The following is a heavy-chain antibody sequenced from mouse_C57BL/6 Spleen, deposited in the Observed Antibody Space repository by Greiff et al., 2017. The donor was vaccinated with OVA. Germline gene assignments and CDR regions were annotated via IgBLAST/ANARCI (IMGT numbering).Heavy chain of an antibody. D-gene: IGHD1-1*01. CDR2: INPNYGTT. J-gene: IGHJ1*03. V-gene: IGHV1-39*01. CDR3: ARDYYGSSDVYFDV. CDR1: GYSFTDYN. Sequence: EVKLVESGPELVKPGASVKISCKASGYSFTDYNMNWVKQSNGKSLEWIGVINPNYGTTSYNQKFKGKAPLTVDQSSSTAYMPLNSLTSEDSAVYYCARDYYGSSDVYFDVWGTGTTVTVSS.